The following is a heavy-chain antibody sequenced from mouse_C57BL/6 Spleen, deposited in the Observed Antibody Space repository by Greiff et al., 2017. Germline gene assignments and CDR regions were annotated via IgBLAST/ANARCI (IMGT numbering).Heavy chain of an antibody. CDR3: ARYPGSSYPCWYFDV. J-gene: IGHJ1*03. CDR2: IYPGDGDT. D-gene: IGHD1-1*01. Sequence: QVQLQQSGPELVKPGASVKISCKASGYAFSSSWMNWVKQRPGKGLEWIGRIYPGDGDTNYNGKFKGKATLTADKPSSTAYMQLSSLTSEDSAVYFCARYPGSSYPCWYFDVWGTGTTVTVSS. V-gene: IGHV1-82*01. CDR1: GYAFSSSW.